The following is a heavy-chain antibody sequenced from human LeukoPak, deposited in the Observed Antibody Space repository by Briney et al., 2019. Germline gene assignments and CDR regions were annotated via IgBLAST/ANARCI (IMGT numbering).Heavy chain of an antibody. CDR2: INPNSGGT. V-gene: IGHV1-2*02. CDR1: GYTFTGYY. Sequence: ASVKVSCKASGYTFTGYYMHWVRQAPGQGLEWMGWINPNSGGTNYAQKFQGRVTMTRDTSISTAYMELSRLRSDDTAVYYCARTGYCSSTSCYLRFYPWGQGTLVTVSS. J-gene: IGHJ5*02. D-gene: IGHD2-2*01. CDR3: ARTGYCSSTSCYLRFYP.